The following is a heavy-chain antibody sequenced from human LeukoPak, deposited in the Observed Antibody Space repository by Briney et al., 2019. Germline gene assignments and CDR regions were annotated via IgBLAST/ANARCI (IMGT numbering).Heavy chain of an antibody. J-gene: IGHJ4*02. CDR1: GGSISSDY. CDR3: ARDLGHERRGGFFES. Sequence: PSETLSLTCSVSGGSISSDYWNWIRQPAGKGLEFIGRIHVSGVTNYSPPLGGRVTMSVDRSKNQFSLNLNSVTAADTAVYYCARDLGHERRGGFFESWGQGTLVTVSS. CDR2: IHVSGVT. V-gene: IGHV4-4*07. D-gene: IGHD1-1*01.